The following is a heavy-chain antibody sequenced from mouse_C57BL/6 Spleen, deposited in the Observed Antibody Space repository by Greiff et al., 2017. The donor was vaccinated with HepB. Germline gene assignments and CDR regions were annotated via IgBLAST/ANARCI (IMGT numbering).Heavy chain of an antibody. V-gene: IGHV3-1*01. Sequence: EVQLQESGPGMVKPSQSLSLTCTVPGYPITSGYDWHWIRHFPGNKLEWMGYISYSGSPNYNPSRKSRISIPHDTSKNHFFLKLNSVTTVDTATYYCASLGDYSGFHWYFDVWGTGTTVTVSS. CDR2: ISYSGSP. J-gene: IGHJ1*03. CDR1: GYPITSGYD. CDR3: ASLGDYSGFHWYFDV. D-gene: IGHD1-1*01.